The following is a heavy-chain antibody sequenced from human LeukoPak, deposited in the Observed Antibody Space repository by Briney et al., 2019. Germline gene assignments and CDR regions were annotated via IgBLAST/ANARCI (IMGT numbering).Heavy chain of an antibody. CDR1: GGSISSYY. J-gene: IGHJ4*02. CDR3: ARDQGILARQIGN. CDR2: IYYTGNT. D-gene: IGHD6-6*01. V-gene: IGHV4-59*12. Sequence: SETLSLTCTVSGGSISSYYWSWIRQPPGKGLEWLGHIYYTGNTYYNPSLKGRVTISVDTSKNQFSLQLHSVTAADTAVYYCARDQGILARQIGNWGQGSLVTVSS.